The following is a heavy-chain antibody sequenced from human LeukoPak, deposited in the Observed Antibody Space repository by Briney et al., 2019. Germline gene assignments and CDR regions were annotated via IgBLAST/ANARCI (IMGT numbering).Heavy chain of an antibody. CDR1: GYTFTSYG. CDR3: ARDPVVGATTDNY. CDR2: IIPIFGTA. Sequence: GASVKVSCKASGYTFTSYGISWVRQAPGQGLEWMGGIIPIFGTANYAQKFQGGVTITADKSTSTAYMELSSLRSEDTAVYYCARDPVVGATTDNYWGQGTLVTVSS. D-gene: IGHD1-26*01. V-gene: IGHV1-69*06. J-gene: IGHJ4*02.